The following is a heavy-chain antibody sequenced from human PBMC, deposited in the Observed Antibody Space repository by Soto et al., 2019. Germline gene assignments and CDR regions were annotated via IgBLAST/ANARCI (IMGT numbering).Heavy chain of an antibody. CDR1: GFIVSSNY. V-gene: IGHV3-53*02. J-gene: IGHJ4*02. CDR2: IYSGGST. Sequence: EVQLVETGGGLIQPGGSLRLSCAASGFIVSSNYMSWVRQAPGKGLEWVSVIYSGGSTYYADSVKGRFTISRDNSKNTLYLQMNSLRAEDTAVYYCARAPTYDFWSGFPHPFDYWGQGTLVTVSS. D-gene: IGHD3-3*01. CDR3: ARAPTYDFWSGFPHPFDY.